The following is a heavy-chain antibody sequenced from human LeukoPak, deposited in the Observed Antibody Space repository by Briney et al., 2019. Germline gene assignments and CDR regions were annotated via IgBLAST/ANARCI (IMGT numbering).Heavy chain of an antibody. CDR2: IYSGGST. CDR1: GFTVSSNY. D-gene: IGHD3-9*01. Sequence: GGSLRLSCAASGFTVSSNYMSWVRQAPGKGLEWVSVIYSGGSTYYADSVKGRFTISRDNSKNTLYLQMNSLRAEDTAVYYCARGDPAYYDILTGYSPSDYWGQGTLVTVSS. V-gene: IGHV3-53*01. J-gene: IGHJ4*02. CDR3: ARGDPAYYDILTGYSPSDY.